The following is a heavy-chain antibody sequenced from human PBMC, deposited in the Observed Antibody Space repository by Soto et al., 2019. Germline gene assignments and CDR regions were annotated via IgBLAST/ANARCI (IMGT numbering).Heavy chain of an antibody. V-gene: IGHV4-59*01. CDR2: VSSTGST. CDR1: GASITQYY. J-gene: IGHJ4*02. CDR3: AGEGRFLEWKQLDY. Sequence: SETLSLTCTVSGASITQYYWNWTRQSPGKGLEWIVSVSSTGSTVYNPSLTSRVTVSLDTSKNQFSLTLNSVTAADTAVYYCAGEGRFLEWKQLDYWGQGTLVTVSS. D-gene: IGHD3-3*01.